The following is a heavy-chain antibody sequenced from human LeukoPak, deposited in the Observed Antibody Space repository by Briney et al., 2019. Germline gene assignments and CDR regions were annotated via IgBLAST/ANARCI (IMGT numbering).Heavy chain of an antibody. CDR3: AKDARRTSGWYFFDY. CDR2: ISDGGGST. CDR1: GFAFSSQA. Sequence: LPGVSLRLSCAASGFAFSSQAMGCVRQAPGRGLEWVSAISDGGGSTYYADSVKGRFTISRDNSKNTLFLQMNSLRAEDTAVYYCAKDARRTSGWYFFDYWGQGTLVTVSS. J-gene: IGHJ4*02. V-gene: IGHV3-23*01. D-gene: IGHD6-19*01.